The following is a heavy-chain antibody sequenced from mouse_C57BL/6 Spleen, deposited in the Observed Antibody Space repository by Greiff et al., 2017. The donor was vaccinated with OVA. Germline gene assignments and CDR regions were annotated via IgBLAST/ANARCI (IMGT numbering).Heavy chain of an antibody. V-gene: IGHV7-3*01. CDR2: IRNKANGYTT. D-gene: IGHD2-4*01. Sequence: DVMLVESGGGLVQPGGSLSLSCAASGFTFTDYYMSWVSQPPGKALEWLGFIRNKANGYTTEYSASVKGRFTIYRDNSQSILYLQMNALRAEDSATYYCARVCDYDDYYAMDYWGQGTSVTVSS. CDR1: GFTFTDYY. CDR3: ARVCDYDDYYAMDY. J-gene: IGHJ4*01.